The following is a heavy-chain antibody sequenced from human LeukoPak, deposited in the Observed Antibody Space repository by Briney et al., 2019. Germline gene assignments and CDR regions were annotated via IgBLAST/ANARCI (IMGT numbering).Heavy chain of an antibody. V-gene: IGHV4-39*01. CDR2: IYYSGST. Sequence: PLETLSLTCTVSGGSISNSSYCWGWIRQPPGKGLEWIGSIYYSGSTYYNPSLKSRVTISVDTSKNQFSLNLSSVTAADTAVYSCARQDTAMDPYDYWGQGTLVTVSS. CDR3: ARQDTAMDPYDY. CDR1: GGSISNSSYC. D-gene: IGHD5-18*01. J-gene: IGHJ4*02.